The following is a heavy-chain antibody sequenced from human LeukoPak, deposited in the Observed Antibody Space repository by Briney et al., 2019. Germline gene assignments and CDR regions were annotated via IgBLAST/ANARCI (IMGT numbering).Heavy chain of an antibody. V-gene: IGHV3-23*01. J-gene: IGHJ5*01. CDR1: KLTFTNFA. CDR3: ASQGDSYNLYNFIDS. CDR2: ISGNAGST. D-gene: IGHD5-18*01. Sequence: GGSLRLSCAGSKLTFTNFAMSWVRQAPGKGLEWVSAISGNAGSTYYADSVKGRFTISRDNSKNTLYLQMNSLRAEDTAVYYCASQGDSYNLYNFIDSWGQGTLVTVSS.